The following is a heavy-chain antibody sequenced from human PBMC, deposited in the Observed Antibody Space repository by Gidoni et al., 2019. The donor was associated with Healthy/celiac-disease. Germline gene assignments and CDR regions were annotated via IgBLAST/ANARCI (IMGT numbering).Heavy chain of an antibody. J-gene: IGHJ3*02. V-gene: IGHV3-72*01. Sequence: EVQLVESGGGLVQPGGSLRLSCAASGFTFSDHYMDWVRQAPGKGLEWVGRTRNKANSYTTEYAASVKGRFTISRDDSKNSLYLQMNSLKTEDTAVYYCARERIDYMHAFDIWGQGTMVTVSS. CDR2: TRNKANSYTT. D-gene: IGHD4-4*01. CDR1: GFTFSDHY. CDR3: ARERIDYMHAFDI.